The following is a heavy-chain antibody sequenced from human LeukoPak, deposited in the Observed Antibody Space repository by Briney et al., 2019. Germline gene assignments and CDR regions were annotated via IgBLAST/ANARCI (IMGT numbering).Heavy chain of an antibody. CDR1: GFTFSSYS. CDR3: ARDRSGYDGPLLDY. V-gene: IGHV3-21*01. D-gene: IGHD5-12*01. J-gene: IGHJ4*02. CDR2: ISSSGSYI. Sequence: PGGSLRLSCAASGFTFSSYSMNWVRQAPGKGLEWVSSISSSGSYIYYADSLKGRFTISRDNAKNSLYLQMNSLRAEDTAVYYCARDRSGYDGPLLDYWGQGTLVTVSS.